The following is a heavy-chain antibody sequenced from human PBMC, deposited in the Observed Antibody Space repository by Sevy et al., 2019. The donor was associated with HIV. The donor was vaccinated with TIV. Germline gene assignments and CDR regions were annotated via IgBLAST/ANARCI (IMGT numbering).Heavy chain of an antibody. J-gene: IGHJ4*02. CDR3: AREGSGGFDY. D-gene: IGHD2-15*01. CDR1: GVSFSNYW. V-gene: IGHV3-7*01. Sequence: GGSLRLSCAASGVSFSNYWMSWVRQAPGKGLEWVANIKQDGSKREYVDSVKGRLPISRDNGKNSVYLQMDSLRAEDTAVYYCAREGSGGFDYWGRGTLVTVSS. CDR2: IKQDGSKR.